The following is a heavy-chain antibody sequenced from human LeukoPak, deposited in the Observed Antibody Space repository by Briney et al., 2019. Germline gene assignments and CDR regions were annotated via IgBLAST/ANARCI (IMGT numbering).Heavy chain of an antibody. CDR3: AKSQRNDQQVVQRIDY. J-gene: IGHJ4*02. CDR2: ISGSGDTT. D-gene: IGHD2-2*01. CDR1: RFTFSTYA. Sequence: GGSLRLSCTASRFTFSTYAMSSVRPAPGKGLEWVSSISGSGDTTYYTGSVKGRFTISRDNSKNALYLQMSSLRAEDTAVYYCAKSQRNDQQVVQRIDYWGQATLVTVSS. V-gene: IGHV3-23*01.